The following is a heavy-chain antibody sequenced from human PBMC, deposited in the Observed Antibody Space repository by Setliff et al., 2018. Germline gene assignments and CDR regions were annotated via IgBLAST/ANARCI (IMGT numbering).Heavy chain of an antibody. Sequence: PGGSLRLSCAASGFTVSTYAMSWVRQAPGKGLEWVSAISDSGGSTFYVDSVKGRFTISRDNSKNTLYLQMNSLRAEDTAVYYCAKREIIAVTRWFDPWGQGTLVTVSS. CDR2: ISDSGGST. D-gene: IGHD2-15*01. CDR1: GFTVSTYA. J-gene: IGHJ5*02. V-gene: IGHV3-23*01. CDR3: AKREIIAVTRWFDP.